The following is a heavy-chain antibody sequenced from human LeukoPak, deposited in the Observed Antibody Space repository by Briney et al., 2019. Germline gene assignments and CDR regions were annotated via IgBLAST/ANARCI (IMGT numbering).Heavy chain of an antibody. CDR1: GFTFDDYG. J-gene: IGHJ4*02. CDR2: INWNGGST. D-gene: IGHD1-26*01. Sequence: TGGSLRLSCAASGFTFDDYGMSWVRQAPGKGLEWVSGINWNGGSTGYADSVKGRFTISRDNAKNSLYLQMNSLRAEDTASYYCARDGGSYSDYWGQGTLVTVSS. CDR3: ARDGGSYSDY. V-gene: IGHV3-20*04.